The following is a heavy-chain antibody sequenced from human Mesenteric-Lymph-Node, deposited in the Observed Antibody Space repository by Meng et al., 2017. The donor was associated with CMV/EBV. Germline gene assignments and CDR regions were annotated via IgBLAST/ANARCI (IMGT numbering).Heavy chain of an antibody. D-gene: IGHD5-18*01. CDR3: AGTGGYSYVYDY. Sequence: EVQLVESGGGLIQPGGSLRLSCAASGFIVSSNYMSWVRQAPGKGLEWVSVIYGGGGTNYADSVRGRFTISRDNSKNTLYLQMNSLRAEDTAVYFCAGTGGYSYVYDYWGQGTLVTVSS. V-gene: IGHV3-53*01. J-gene: IGHJ4*02. CDR2: IYGGGGT. CDR1: GFIVSSNY.